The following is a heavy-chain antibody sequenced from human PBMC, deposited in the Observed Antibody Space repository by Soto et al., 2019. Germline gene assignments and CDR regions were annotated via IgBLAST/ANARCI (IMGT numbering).Heavy chain of an antibody. J-gene: IGHJ6*02. CDR3: ARDSDVVIVPGVRYCYYGMDV. CDR1: GFTFSSYS. V-gene: IGHV3-21*01. Sequence: DVQLVESGEGLVKPGESLRLYCAASGFTFSSYSMNWVRQAPGKGLEWVSSISTSDTYIYYADSVKGRFTISRDNAKKSLYLEMNSLRAEDTALYYCARDSDVVIVPGVRYCYYGMDVWGQGTTVTVSS. CDR2: ISTSDTYI. D-gene: IGHD3-10*01.